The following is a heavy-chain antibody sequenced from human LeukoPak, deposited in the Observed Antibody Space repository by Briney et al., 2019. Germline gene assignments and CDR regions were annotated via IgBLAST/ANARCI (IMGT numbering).Heavy chain of an antibody. J-gene: IGHJ4*02. CDR2: IKQDGSKK. V-gene: IGHV3-7*04. CDR1: GFPFSSYW. CDR3: TRVGYIDEGIDY. Sequence: GGSLRLSCVASGFPFSSYWMTWVRQAPGKGLEWVANIKQDGSKKSYVDSVKGRFTISRDKAKNSLYLQMNSLRAEDTAIYYCTRVGYIDEGIDYWGQGTLVTVSS. D-gene: IGHD5-24*01.